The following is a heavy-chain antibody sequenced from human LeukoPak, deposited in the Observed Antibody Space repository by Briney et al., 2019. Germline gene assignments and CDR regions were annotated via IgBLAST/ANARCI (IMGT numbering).Heavy chain of an antibody. CDR3: ARDKRSYYDSSGSDAFDI. J-gene: IGHJ3*02. Sequence: SETLSLTCTVSGGSISSSSYYWGWIRQPPGKGLEWIGSIYYSGSTYYNPSLKSRVTISVDTSKNQFSLKLSSVTAADTAVYYCARDKRSYYDSSGSDAFDIWGQGTMVTVSS. CDR2: IYYSGST. V-gene: IGHV4-39*02. D-gene: IGHD3-22*01. CDR1: GGSISSSSYY.